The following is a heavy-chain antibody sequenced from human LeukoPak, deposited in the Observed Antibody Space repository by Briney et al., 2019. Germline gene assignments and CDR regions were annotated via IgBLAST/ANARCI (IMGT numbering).Heavy chain of an antibody. V-gene: IGHV3-23*01. CDR2: ISNSGSDT. D-gene: IGHD2-8*01. CDR1: GFTFSSYA. J-gene: IGHJ4*02. Sequence: GGSLRLSCAASGFTFSSYAMSWVRQAPGKGLEWVSAISNSGSDTYYADSVKGRFTVSRDNSRNTLYLQMNSLRAEDTAVYYCARGYCTNGVCRPFDYWGQGTLVTVSS. CDR3: ARGYCTNGVCRPFDY.